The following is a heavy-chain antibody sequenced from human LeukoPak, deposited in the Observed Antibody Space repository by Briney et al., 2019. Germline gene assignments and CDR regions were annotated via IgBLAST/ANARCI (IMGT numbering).Heavy chain of an antibody. V-gene: IGHV3-11*01. CDR2: ISSSGSTI. J-gene: IGHJ4*02. CDR3: ARKTYGSEFYVDY. CDR1: GFTFSDYY. Sequence: GGSLRLSCEVSGFTFSDYYMSWIRQAPGMGLEWLSYISSSGSTIYYADSVKGRFTISRDSANNSLYLQMNGLRAEDTAVYFCARKTYGSEFYVDYWGQGTLVTVSS. D-gene: IGHD3-10*01.